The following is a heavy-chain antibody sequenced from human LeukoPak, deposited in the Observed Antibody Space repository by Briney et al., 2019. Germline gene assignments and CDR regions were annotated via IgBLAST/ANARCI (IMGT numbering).Heavy chain of an antibody. CDR1: VYTFTSYG. Sequence: GASVKVSCKASVYTFTSYGISWVRQAPGQGLEWMGWISAYNGNTNYAQKLQGRVTMTTDTSKSTAYMELRSLRSDDTAVYYCARAGIYYYVPNFDYWGQGTLVTVSS. CDR3: ARAGIYYYVPNFDY. CDR2: ISAYNGNT. V-gene: IGHV1-18*01. D-gene: IGHD3-22*01. J-gene: IGHJ4*02.